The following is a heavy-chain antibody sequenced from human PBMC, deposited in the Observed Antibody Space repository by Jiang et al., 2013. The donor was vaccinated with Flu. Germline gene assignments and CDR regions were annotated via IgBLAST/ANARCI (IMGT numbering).Heavy chain of an antibody. D-gene: IGHD6-6*01. V-gene: IGHV1-18*04. J-gene: IGHJ4*02. Sequence: GAEVKKPGASVKVSCKASGLPSLPVTVSVGCDRPLDKGLSGWDGSVPTMVTQSMHRRVQGRVTMTTDTSTSTAYMEVRSLRSDDTAVYFCARDGTGYSRSSWLIEVGGKKRFDSWGQGTLVTVSS. CDR2: SVPTMVT. CDR3: ARDGTGYSRSSWLIEVGGKKRFDS. CDR1: GLPSLPVTV.